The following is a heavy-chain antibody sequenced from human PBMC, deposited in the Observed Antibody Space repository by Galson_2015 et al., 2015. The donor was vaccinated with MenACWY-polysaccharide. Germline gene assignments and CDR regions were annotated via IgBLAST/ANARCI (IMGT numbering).Heavy chain of an antibody. Sequence: LRLSCAASGFTFTSYAMSWVRPAPGKGMEWVSAIRSSGTNTDYADSVKGRFTISRNNSKNTLYLQMNSLRAEDTAVYYCAKDSTDFWSVAGRFDHWGQATLVTVSS. CDR2: IRSSGTNT. V-gene: IGHV3-23*01. CDR1: GFTFTSYA. J-gene: IGHJ5*02. D-gene: IGHD3-3*01. CDR3: AKDSTDFWSVAGRFDH.